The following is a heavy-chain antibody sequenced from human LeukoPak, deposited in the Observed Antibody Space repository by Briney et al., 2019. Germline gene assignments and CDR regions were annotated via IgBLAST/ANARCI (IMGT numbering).Heavy chain of an antibody. CDR2: IWYDGSNK. CDR1: GFTFSSYG. CDR3: ARDVDYGDYLNRYGMDV. D-gene: IGHD4-17*01. V-gene: IGHV3-33*01. Sequence: GGSLRLSCAASGFTFSSYGMHWVRQAPGKGLEWVAVIWYDGSNKYYADSVKGRFTISRDNSKNTLYLQMNSLRAEDTAVYYCARDVDYGDYLNRYGMDVWGQGTTVTVSS. J-gene: IGHJ6*02.